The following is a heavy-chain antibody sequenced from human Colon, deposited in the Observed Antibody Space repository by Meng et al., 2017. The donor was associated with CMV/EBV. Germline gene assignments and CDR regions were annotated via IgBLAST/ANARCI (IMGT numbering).Heavy chain of an antibody. Sequence: VSGASITETNRYWGWVRQPPGKALESVGYVCHDGTVKYNPSLKSRLSISIDTSNSRFSLQLTSLTTADTAVYYCAKAAGGNPPYFVSWGPGALVTVSS. J-gene: IGHJ4*02. CDR3: AKAAGGNPPYFVS. V-gene: IGHV4-61*05. CDR2: VCHDGTV. D-gene: IGHD4-23*01. CDR1: GASITETNRY.